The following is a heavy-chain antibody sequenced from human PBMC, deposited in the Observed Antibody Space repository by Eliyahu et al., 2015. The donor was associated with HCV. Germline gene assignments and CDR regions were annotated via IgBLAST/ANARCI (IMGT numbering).Heavy chain of an antibody. CDR3: ARDLD. J-gene: IGHJ4*02. CDR1: GFSFSNFA. V-gene: IGHV3-23*01. CDR2: IGSNDGRT. Sequence: EVQLLESGGGLVQPGESLRLSCAASGFSFSNFAMKWVRQAPRKGLEWVSSIGSNDGRTYYADSVKGRFTISRDNSKNTLYLQMNSLRADDTAIYYCARDLDWGQGTLVTVSS.